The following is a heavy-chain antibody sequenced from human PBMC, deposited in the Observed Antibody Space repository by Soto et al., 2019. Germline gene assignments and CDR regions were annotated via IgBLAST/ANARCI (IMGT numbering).Heavy chain of an antibody. CDR2: INHSGST. CDR3: ARGEKRGSSWYPGNYYYGMDV. Sequence: SETLSLTCAVYGGSFSGYYWSWIRQPPGKGRQWSGEINHSGSTNYNPSLKSRVTISVDTSKNQFSLKLSSVTAADTAVYYWARGEKRGSSWYPGNYYYGMDVWGQGTTVTVSS. V-gene: IGHV4-34*01. D-gene: IGHD6-13*01. CDR1: GGSFSGYY. J-gene: IGHJ6*02.